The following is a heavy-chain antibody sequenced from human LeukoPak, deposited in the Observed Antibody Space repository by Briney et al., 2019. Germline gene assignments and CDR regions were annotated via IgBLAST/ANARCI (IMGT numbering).Heavy chain of an antibody. Sequence: GGSLTLSCAASGFTFSTYAMNWVRQAPGKGLVWVSRINSDGSSTSYADSVKGRFTISRDNAKNTLYLQMNSLRAEDTAVYYCARDTSPYYDFWSGDLGMDVWGQGTTVTVSS. CDR1: GFTFSTYA. J-gene: IGHJ6*02. CDR2: INSDGSST. CDR3: ARDTSPYYDFWSGDLGMDV. D-gene: IGHD3-3*01. V-gene: IGHV3-74*01.